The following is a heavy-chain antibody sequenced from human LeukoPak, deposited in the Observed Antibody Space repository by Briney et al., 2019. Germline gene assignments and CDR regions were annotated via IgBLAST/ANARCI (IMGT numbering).Heavy chain of an antibody. J-gene: IGHJ2*01. V-gene: IGHV3-23*01. CDR3: AREEASDWYFDL. CDR1: GFTFSNYA. CDR2: ISASGRNR. Sequence: GGSLRLSCAASGFTFSNYAMTWVRQAPGKGLELVSVISASGRNRDYAGSVKGRFTITRDNAENTLSLLMNSLRAEDTAVYYCAREEASDWYFDLWGRGTLVTVSS. D-gene: IGHD3-3*01.